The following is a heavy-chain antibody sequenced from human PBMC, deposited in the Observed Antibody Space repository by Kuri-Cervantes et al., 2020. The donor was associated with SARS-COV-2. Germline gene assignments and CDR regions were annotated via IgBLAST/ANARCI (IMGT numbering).Heavy chain of an antibody. V-gene: IGHV4-34*01. CDR3: ARTDNSGYSYYFDY. D-gene: IGHD3-22*01. CDR2: INHSGST. Sequence: SQTLSLTCAVYGGSFSGYYWSWIRQPPGKGLERIGEINHSGSTNYNPSLKSRVTISVDTSKNQFSLKLSSVTAADTAVYYCARTDNSGYSYYFDYWGQGTLVTVSS. CDR1: GGSFSGYY. J-gene: IGHJ4*02.